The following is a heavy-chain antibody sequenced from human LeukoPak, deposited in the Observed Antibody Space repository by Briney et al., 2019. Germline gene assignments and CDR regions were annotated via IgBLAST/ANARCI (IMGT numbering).Heavy chain of an antibody. V-gene: IGHV3-7*03. CDR3: VRDHDSMDYYYYYGMDV. Sequence: AGGSLRLSCAASGFTFSSYWMSWVRQAPGKGLEWVANIKQDGSEKYYVDSVKGRFTISRDNAKNSLYLQMNSLRAEDTAVYYCVRDHDSMDYYYYYGMDVWGQGTTVTVSS. CDR1: GFTFSSYW. D-gene: IGHD2-21*02. CDR2: IKQDGSEK. J-gene: IGHJ6*02.